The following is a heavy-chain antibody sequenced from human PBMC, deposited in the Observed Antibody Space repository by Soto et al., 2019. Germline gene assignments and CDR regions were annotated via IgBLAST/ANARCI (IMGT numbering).Heavy chain of an antibody. V-gene: IGHV1-18*01. CDR1: GYTFTNFG. J-gene: IGHJ4*02. CDR3: AGGGTPFDY. D-gene: IGHD3-16*01. CDR2: ISAYNGNT. Sequence: ASVKVSCKTSGYTFTNFGLSWVRQAPGQGLEWMGWISAYNGNTNYAQNFQGRVTMTTDTSTSTAYMELRSLRSDDTAVYYCAGGGTPFDYWGQGTLDTVSS.